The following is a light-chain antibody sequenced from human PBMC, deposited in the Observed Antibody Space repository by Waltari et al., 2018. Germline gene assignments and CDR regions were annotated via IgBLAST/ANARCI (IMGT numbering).Light chain of an antibody. CDR2: DVS. Sequence: SALTQPASVSGSPGQSVTISCTGPSSDIGAYNYVSWSQQHTDKGPKILIYDVSQRRSVVSNRFSCSKSRKTASLVISGLRAEDEADYYCSSYSSTSTFYVFGTGTTVTVL. V-gene: IGLV2-14*03. J-gene: IGLJ1*01. CDR3: SSYSSTSTFYV. CDR1: SSDIGAYNY.